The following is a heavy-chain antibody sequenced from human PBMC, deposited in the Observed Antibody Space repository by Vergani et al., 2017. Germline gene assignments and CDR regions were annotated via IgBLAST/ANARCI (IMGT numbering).Heavy chain of an antibody. V-gene: IGHV4-61*02. J-gene: IGHJ4*02. Sequence: QVQLQESGPGLVKPSQTLSLTCTVSGGSFSTGGQSWTWLRQSAGKGLEWIGEINHSGSTNYNPSLKSRVTISVDTSKNQFSLKLSSVTAADTAVYYCARGLAVAGIYYFDYWGQGTLVTVSS. CDR3: ARGLAVAGIYYFDY. CDR1: GGSFSTGGQS. CDR2: INHSGST. D-gene: IGHD6-19*01.